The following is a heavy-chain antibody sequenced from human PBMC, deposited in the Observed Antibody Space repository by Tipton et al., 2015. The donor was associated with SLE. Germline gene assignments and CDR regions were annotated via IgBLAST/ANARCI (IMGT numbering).Heavy chain of an antibody. D-gene: IGHD3-10*01. CDR1: GFTFGDYA. V-gene: IGHV3-49*04. CDR3: SHGGDLSAFDI. Sequence: SLRLSCTASGFTFGDYAMSWVRQAPGKGLGWVGFIRSKAYGGTTKYAASVKGRFTISRDDSKNIAYLQMNSLKTEDTAVYYCSHGGDLSAFDIWGQGTMVTVSS. J-gene: IGHJ3*02. CDR2: IRSKAYGGTT.